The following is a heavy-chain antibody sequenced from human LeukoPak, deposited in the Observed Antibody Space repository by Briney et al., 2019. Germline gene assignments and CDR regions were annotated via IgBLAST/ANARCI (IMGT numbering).Heavy chain of an antibody. CDR1: GGSFSGYY. CDR3: ARRRITMVRGVIKTLHYFDY. D-gene: IGHD3-10*01. Sequence: YPSETLSLTCAVYGGSFSGYYWSWIRQPPGKGLEWIGEINHSGSTNYNPSLKSRVTISVDTSKNQFSLKLSSVTAADTAVYYCARRRITMVRGVIKTLHYFDYWGQGTLVTVSS. V-gene: IGHV4-34*01. J-gene: IGHJ4*02. CDR2: INHSGST.